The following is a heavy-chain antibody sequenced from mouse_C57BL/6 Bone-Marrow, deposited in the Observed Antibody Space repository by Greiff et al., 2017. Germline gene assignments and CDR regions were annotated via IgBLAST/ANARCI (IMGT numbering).Heavy chain of an antibody. D-gene: IGHD1-1*01. CDR1: GFTFSSYG. J-gene: IGHJ2*01. CDR3: ARLLLRSFFDY. V-gene: IGHV5-6*02. Sequence: VKLMESGGDLVKPGGSLKLSCAASGFTFSSYGMSWVRQTPDKRLEWVATISSGGSYTYYPDSVKGRFTISRDNAKNTLYLQMSSLKSEDTAMYYCARLLLRSFFDYWGQGTTLTVSS. CDR2: ISSGGSYT.